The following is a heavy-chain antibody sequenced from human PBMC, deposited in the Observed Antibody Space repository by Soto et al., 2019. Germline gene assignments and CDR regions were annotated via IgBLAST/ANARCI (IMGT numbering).Heavy chain of an antibody. CDR1: GGPISSYY. Sequence: SETLSLTCTVSGGPISSYYWSWIRQPPGKGLEWIGYIYYSGSTNYNPSLKSRVTISVDTSKNQFSLKLSSVTAADTVVYYCASGKLYSGSYYRERYYYYYGMDVWGQVTTVTVSS. D-gene: IGHD1-26*01. CDR2: IYYSGST. V-gene: IGHV4-59*01. J-gene: IGHJ6*02. CDR3: ASGKLYSGSYYRERYYYYYGMDV.